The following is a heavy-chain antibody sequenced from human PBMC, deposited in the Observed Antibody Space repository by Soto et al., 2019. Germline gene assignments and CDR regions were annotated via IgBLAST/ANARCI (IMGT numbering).Heavy chain of an antibody. CDR3: ARDYRAVTTRDVTGFDY. Sequence: QVQLVESGGGVVQPGRSLRLSCAASGFTFSSYAMHWVRQAPGKELEWVAVISYDGSNKYYADSVKGRFTISRDNSKNTLYLQMNSLRAEDTAVYYCARDYRAVTTRDVTGFDYWGQGTLVTVSS. V-gene: IGHV3-30-3*01. D-gene: IGHD4-17*01. J-gene: IGHJ4*02. CDR2: ISYDGSNK. CDR1: GFTFSSYA.